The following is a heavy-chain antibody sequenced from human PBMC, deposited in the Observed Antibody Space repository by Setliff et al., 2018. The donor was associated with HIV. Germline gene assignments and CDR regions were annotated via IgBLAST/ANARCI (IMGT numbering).Heavy chain of an antibody. V-gene: IGHV1-2*06. CDR1: GYNFKEHY. D-gene: IGHD1-26*01. Sequence: ASVKVSCKTSGYNFKEHYIHWVRQAPGQGPEWMGQINPNTGKTKFTQKFQDRVTVTRDTSINTVYMDLVRLRYDDTAIYYCARGFFSGTYHYFDFWGQGSLVTVSS. J-gene: IGHJ4*01. CDR3: ARGFFSGTYHYFDF. CDR2: INPNTGKT.